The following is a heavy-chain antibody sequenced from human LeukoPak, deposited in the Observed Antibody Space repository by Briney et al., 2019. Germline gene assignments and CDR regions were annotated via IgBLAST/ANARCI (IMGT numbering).Heavy chain of an antibody. V-gene: IGHV3-21*01. CDR3: ARGRLSGYDYFDY. Sequence: GGSLRLSCAASGFTFSSYSMNWVRQAPGKGLEWVSSISSSSSYIYYADSVKGRFTISRDNAKNSLYLQMNSLRAEDTAVYYCARGRLSGYDYFDYWGQGTLVTVSS. CDR2: ISSSSSYI. J-gene: IGHJ4*02. D-gene: IGHD5-12*01. CDR1: GFTFSSYS.